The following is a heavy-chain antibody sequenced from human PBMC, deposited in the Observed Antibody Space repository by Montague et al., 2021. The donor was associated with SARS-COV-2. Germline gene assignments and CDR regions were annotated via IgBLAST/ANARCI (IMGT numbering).Heavy chain of an antibody. CDR2: IYTSGST. D-gene: IGHD3-9*01. CDR1: GGFISSGSYY. CDR3: ARESLHLTGYYNDYFDY. V-gene: IGHV4-61*02. J-gene: IGHJ4*02. Sequence: TLSLTCTVSGGFISSGSYYWNWIRQPAGKGLEWIGRIYTSGSTNYNPSLKSRVTISVDTSKNQFSLKLSSVTAADTAVYYCARESLHLTGYYNDYFDYWGQGTLVTVSS.